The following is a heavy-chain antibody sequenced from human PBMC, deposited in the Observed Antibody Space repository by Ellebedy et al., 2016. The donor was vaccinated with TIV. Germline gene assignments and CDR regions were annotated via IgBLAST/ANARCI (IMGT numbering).Heavy chain of an antibody. D-gene: IGHD3-10*01. CDR2: IKQDGSEK. CDR3: ARVGYGSDAFDI. Sequence: GESLKISXAASGFTFSSYWMSWVRQAPGKGLEWVANIKQDGSEKYYVDSVKGRFTISRDNAKNSLYLQMNSLRAEDTAVYYCARVGYGSDAFDIWGQGTMVTVSS. V-gene: IGHV3-7*01. J-gene: IGHJ3*02. CDR1: GFTFSSYW.